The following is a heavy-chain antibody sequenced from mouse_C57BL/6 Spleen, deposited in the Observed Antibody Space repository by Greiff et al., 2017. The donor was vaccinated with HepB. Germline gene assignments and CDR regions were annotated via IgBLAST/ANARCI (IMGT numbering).Heavy chain of an antibody. V-gene: IGHV1-19*01. J-gene: IGHJ3*01. D-gene: IGHD2-3*01. CDR1: GYTFTDYY. CDR2: INPYNGGT. CDR3: ARGDPHSDGYSPWFAY. Sequence: EVQLQQSGPVLVKPGASVKMSCKASGYTFTDYYMNWVKQSHGKSLEWIGVINPYNGGTSYNQKFKGKATLTVDKSSSTAYMELHSLTSEDSAVYYCARGDPHSDGYSPWFAYWGQGTLVTVSA.